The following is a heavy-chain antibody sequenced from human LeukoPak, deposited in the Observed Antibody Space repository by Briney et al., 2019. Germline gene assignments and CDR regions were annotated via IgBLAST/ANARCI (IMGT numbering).Heavy chain of an antibody. J-gene: IGHJ4*02. V-gene: IGHV3-48*01. CDR2: ISSRSATI. Sequence: GGSLRLSCAASGFTFSSYSMNWVRQAPGKGLEWVSYISSRSATIYYADSVKGRFTISRDNAKNSLYLQMNSLRAEDTAVYYCAKDLSEITFGGVIVPFDYWGQGTLVTVSS. CDR3: AKDLSEITFGGVIVPFDY. D-gene: IGHD3-16*02. CDR1: GFTFSSYS.